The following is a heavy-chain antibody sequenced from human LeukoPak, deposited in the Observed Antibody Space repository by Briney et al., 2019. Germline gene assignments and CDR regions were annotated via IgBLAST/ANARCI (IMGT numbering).Heavy chain of an antibody. J-gene: IGHJ4*02. Sequence: ASVKVSCKASGYTFTSYGISWVRQAPGQGLEWMGWISAYNGNTNYARKLQGRVTITRNTSISTAYMELSSLRSEDTAVYYCARVCDSSGYYIDYWGQGTLVTVSS. CDR3: ARVCDSSGYYIDY. CDR1: GYTFTSYG. D-gene: IGHD3-22*01. V-gene: IGHV1-18*01. CDR2: ISAYNGNT.